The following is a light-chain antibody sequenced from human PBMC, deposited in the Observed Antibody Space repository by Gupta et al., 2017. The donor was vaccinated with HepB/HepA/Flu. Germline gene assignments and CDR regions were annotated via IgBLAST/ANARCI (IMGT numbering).Light chain of an antibody. J-gene: IGKJ2*01. Sequence: IVLTQSPATLSLSPGERATLSCRASQSVSSYLAWHQQKPGQAPRLLIYDASNRATGIPARFSGSGSGTDFTLTISNLEPEDFAVYYCQQRSNWPPYTFGQGTKLEIK. CDR3: QQRSNWPPYT. CDR1: QSVSSY. V-gene: IGKV3-11*01. CDR2: DAS.